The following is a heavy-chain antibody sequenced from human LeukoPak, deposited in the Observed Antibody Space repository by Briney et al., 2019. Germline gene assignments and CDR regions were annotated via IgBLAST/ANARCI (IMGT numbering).Heavy chain of an antibody. CDR1: GGTFSSYA. V-gene: IGHV1-69*05. Sequence: SVKVSCKASGGTFSSYAISWVRQAPGQGLEWMGGIIPIFGTANYAQKFQGRVTITTDESTSTAYMELSSLRFEDTAVYYCARGPVVPAATQGIGFDYWGQGTLVTVSS. D-gene: IGHD2-2*01. CDR2: IIPIFGTA. J-gene: IGHJ4*02. CDR3: ARGPVVPAATQGIGFDY.